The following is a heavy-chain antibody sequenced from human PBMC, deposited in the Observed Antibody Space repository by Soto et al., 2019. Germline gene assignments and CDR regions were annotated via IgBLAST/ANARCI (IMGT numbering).Heavy chain of an antibody. CDR2: INAASGNT. CDR1: GYTFISYG. Sequence: QVQLVQSGAEVKKPGASVNISCKASGYTFISYGIHWVRQVPGQRPEWMGWINAASGNTKYSQNLQGRVTITRDTXANTAYMELSSLRTEDTAVYYCANGGSSSYSSVDYWGQGTLVTVSS. J-gene: IGHJ4*02. V-gene: IGHV1-3*01. D-gene: IGHD2-15*01. CDR3: ANGGSSSYSSVDY.